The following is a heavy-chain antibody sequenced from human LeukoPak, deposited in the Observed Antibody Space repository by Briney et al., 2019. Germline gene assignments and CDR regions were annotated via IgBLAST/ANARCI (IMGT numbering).Heavy chain of an antibody. Sequence: PGGSLRLSCAASGFTFSSYDMHWVRQATGKGLEWVSAIGTAGGTYYPGSVKGRFTISRENAKNSLYLQMNSLRAGDTAVYYCARDDCSGGSCYGLWGQGTLVTVSS. J-gene: IGHJ4*02. V-gene: IGHV3-13*01. D-gene: IGHD2-15*01. CDR2: IGTAGGT. CDR1: GFTFSSYD. CDR3: ARDDCSGGSCYGL.